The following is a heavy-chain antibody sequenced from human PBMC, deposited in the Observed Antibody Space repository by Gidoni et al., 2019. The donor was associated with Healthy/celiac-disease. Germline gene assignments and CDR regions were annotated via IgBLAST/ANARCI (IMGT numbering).Heavy chain of an antibody. V-gene: IGHV1-2*07. CDR3: ARCLSRTLTPLDY. CDR1: GYTSTGYY. J-gene: IGHJ4*02. Sequence: QVQLVQSGAEVKKPGASVKVSCKASGYTSTGYYMHWVRQAPGQGLEWMGWINPNRGGTNYAHKFQGRVTMTRDTSISTAYMELSRLRSDDTAVYYCARCLSRTLTPLDYWGQGTLVTVSS. CDR2: INPNRGGT. D-gene: IGHD2-15*01.